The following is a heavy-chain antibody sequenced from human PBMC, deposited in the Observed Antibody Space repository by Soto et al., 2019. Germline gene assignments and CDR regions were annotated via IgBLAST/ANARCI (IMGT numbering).Heavy chain of an antibody. V-gene: IGHV3-33*01. J-gene: IGHJ3*02. D-gene: IGHD6-19*01. CDR2: IWYDGSNK. CDR3: ARVSSSGWYGDGAFDI. CDR1: GFTFSSYG. Sequence: GGSLRLSCAASGFTFSSYGMHWVRQAPGKGLEWVAVIWYDGSNKYYADSVKGRFTISRDNSKNTLYLQMNSLRAEDTAVYYCARVSSSGWYGDGAFDIWGQGTMVTVSS.